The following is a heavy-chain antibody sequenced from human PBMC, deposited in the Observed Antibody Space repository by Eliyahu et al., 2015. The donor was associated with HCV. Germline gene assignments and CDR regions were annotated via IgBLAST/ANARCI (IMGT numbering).Heavy chain of an antibody. CDR2: ISPGGVXT. D-gene: IGHD1/OR15-1a*01. J-gene: IGHJ5*02. V-gene: IGHV3-23*04. CDR3: ARDISHSDWNKGCCWFDT. Sequence: EVQIVESGGGLVQPGGSLXLSCAASGFXFPXTAMTWVRQAPGRGLEWXXSISPGGVXTYYTDSVXGRFTFSRDNSRNTLYLQMNSLRAEDTAIYYCARDISHSDWNKGCCWFDTWGQGALVTVSS. CDR1: GFXFPXTA.